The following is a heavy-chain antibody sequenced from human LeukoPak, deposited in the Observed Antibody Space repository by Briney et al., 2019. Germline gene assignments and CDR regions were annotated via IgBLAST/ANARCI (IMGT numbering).Heavy chain of an antibody. CDR1: GFTFSSYG. CDR2: IRYDGSNK. D-gene: IGHD2-2*01. Sequence: PGGSLRLSCAASGFTFSSYGMHWVRQAPGKGLEWVAFIRYDGSNKYYADSVKGRFTISRDNSKNTLYLQMNSLRAEDTAVYYCAKDLEQYQPGAFDIWGQGTMVTVSS. V-gene: IGHV3-30*02. CDR3: AKDLEQYQPGAFDI. J-gene: IGHJ3*02.